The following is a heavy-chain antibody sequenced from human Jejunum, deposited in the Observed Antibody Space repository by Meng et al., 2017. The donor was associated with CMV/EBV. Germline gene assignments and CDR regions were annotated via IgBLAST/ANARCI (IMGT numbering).Heavy chain of an antibody. J-gene: IGHJ4*02. V-gene: IGHV3-33*01. CDR3: ARDNDGSSHYSQFDY. CDR2: LWYDGSRK. Sequence: GFPLNSYGIHWVRQFPGKGLGWVAVLWYDGSRKYFADSVQGRFSISRDDSKNTVYLQMNSLRAEDTAVYYCARDNDGSSHYSQFDYWGQGTLVTVSS. D-gene: IGHD3-22*01. CDR1: GFPLNSYG.